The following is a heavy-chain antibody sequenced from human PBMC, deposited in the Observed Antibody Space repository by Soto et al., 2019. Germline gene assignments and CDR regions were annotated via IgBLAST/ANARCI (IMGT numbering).Heavy chain of an antibody. CDR3: ARGSKDSYPGSRIFDF. D-gene: IGHD3-10*01. CDR1: VFTFGSRS. CDR2: ITDTGGDA. V-gene: IGHV3-23*01. Sequence: PWGSRRISWAASVFTFGSRSMSWVRQAPVEGLEWVSTITDTGGDAKYADSVRGRFTISRDNSKKTLYLQMSSLRADDSAVYFCARGSKDSYPGSRIFDFWGRGTLVTVSS. J-gene: IGHJ4*02.